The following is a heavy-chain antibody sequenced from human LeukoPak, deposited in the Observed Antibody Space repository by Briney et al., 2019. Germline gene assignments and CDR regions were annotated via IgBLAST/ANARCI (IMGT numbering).Heavy chain of an antibody. CDR2: ISGSGGST. CDR1: GFTFSSYA. D-gene: IGHD5-12*01. J-gene: IGHJ6*02. CDR3: AASGYDYYYGMDV. V-gene: IGHV3-23*01. Sequence: GGSLRLSCAASGFTFSSYAMSWVRQAPGKGLEWVSAISGSGGSTYYADSVKGRFTISRDNSKNTLYLRMNSLRAEDTAVYYCAASGYDYYYGMDVWGQGTTVTVSS.